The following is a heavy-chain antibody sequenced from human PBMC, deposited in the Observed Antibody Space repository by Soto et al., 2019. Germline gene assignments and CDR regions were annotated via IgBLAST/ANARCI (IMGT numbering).Heavy chain of an antibody. V-gene: IGHV5-10-1*01. CDR1: GYSFTSYW. D-gene: IGHD2-2*01. Sequence: GESLKISCKGSGYSFTSYWISWVRQMPGKGLEWMGRIDPSDSYTNYSPSFQGHVTISADKSISTAYLQWSSLKASDTAMYYCASSSTSHERYYYYYGMDVWGQGTTVTVSS. CDR3: ASSSTSHERYYYYYGMDV. J-gene: IGHJ6*02. CDR2: IDPSDSYT.